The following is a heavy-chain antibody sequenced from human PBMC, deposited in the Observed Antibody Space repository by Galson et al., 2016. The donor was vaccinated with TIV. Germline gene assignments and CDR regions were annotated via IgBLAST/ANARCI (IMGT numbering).Heavy chain of an antibody. D-gene: IGHD3-3*01. Sequence: SLRLSCAASGFTFSSYNMHWVRQAPGKGLEWVAVIAYDGSYKHYAGSVKGRFTVSRDNSKTTLDLQMNSLGAEDTALYYCAKEENSGYYPNDAFDIWGQGTMVTVSS. V-gene: IGHV3-30*18. CDR3: AKEENSGYYPNDAFDI. CDR2: IAYDGSYK. CDR1: GFTFSSYN. J-gene: IGHJ3*02.